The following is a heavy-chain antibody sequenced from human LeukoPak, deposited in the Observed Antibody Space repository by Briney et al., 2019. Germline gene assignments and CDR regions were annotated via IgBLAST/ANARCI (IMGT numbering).Heavy chain of an antibody. J-gene: IGHJ4*02. Sequence: PGGSLRLSCAFTFTSYSMNWVRQAPGKGLEWVSSISSSGDIYYADSVKGRFTTSRDNAKNSLYLQMNSLRVEDTALYYCARVPGASGTSWYYFDYWGQGTLVTVSS. CDR2: ISSSGDI. V-gene: IGHV3-21*01. D-gene: IGHD2-2*01. CDR3: ARVPGASGTSWYYFDY. CDR1: TFTSYS.